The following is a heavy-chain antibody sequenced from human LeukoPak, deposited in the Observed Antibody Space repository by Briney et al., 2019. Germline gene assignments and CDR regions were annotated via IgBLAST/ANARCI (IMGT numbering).Heavy chain of an antibody. J-gene: IGHJ6*02. D-gene: IGHD1-26*01. CDR1: GGSISSYY. CDR3: ARKLVGANDGMDV. Sequence: SETLSLTCTVSGGSISSYYWNWIRQPPGKGLEWIGYIYYTGNTNYNPSLKSRVTMAVDTSNNQFSLKLYSVTAADTAVYYCARKLVGANDGMDVWRQVTTVTVSS. V-gene: IGHV4-59*01. CDR2: IYYTGNT.